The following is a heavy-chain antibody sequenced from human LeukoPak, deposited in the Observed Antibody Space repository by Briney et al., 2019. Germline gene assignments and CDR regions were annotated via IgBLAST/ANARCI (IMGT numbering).Heavy chain of an antibody. D-gene: IGHD6-13*01. V-gene: IGHV4-34*01. Sequence: SETLSLTCAVYGGSFSGYYWSWIRQPPGKGLEWIGEINHSGSTNYNPSLKSRVTISVDMSKNQFSLKLSSVTAADTAVYYCASREISSSWYYRGQGTLVTVSS. CDR2: INHSGST. CDR3: ASREISSSWYY. J-gene: IGHJ4*02. CDR1: GGSFSGYY.